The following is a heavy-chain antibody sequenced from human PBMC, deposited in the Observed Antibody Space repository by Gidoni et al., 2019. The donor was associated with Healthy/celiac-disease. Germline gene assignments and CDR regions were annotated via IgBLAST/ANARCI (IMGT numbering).Heavy chain of an antibody. CDR1: GYTFTSYA. J-gene: IGHJ4*02. CDR3: AGTVASLGQIGSYWYYFDY. CDR2: INAGNGNT. D-gene: IGHD1-26*01. V-gene: IGHV1-3*01. Sequence: QVQLVQSGAEVKKPGASVKVSCKASGYTFTSYAMHWVRQAPGQRLEWMGWINAGNGNTKYSQKFQGRVTITRDTSASTAYMELSSLRSEDTAVYYCAGTVASLGQIGSYWYYFDYWGQGTLVTVSS.